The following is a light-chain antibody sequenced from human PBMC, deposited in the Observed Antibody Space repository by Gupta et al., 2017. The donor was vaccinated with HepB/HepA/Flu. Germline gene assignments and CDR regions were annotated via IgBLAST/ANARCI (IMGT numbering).Light chain of an antibody. CDR1: QRISSD. CDR2: AAS. V-gene: IGKV1-9*01. Sequence: DSQYSHSPSFLSASVGDRGTIICRASQRISSDLGWYQQKPGKAPKLLISAASTLKSGVPSRFSGSGSGTEFSLTISGLQHEDLATFYCQQHNSYPVTFGGGTQVEIK. CDR3: QQHNSYPVT. J-gene: IGKJ4*01.